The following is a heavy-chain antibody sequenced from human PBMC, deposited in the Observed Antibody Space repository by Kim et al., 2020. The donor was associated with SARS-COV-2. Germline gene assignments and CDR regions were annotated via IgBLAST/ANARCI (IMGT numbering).Heavy chain of an antibody. CDR2: IYYSGST. D-gene: IGHD1-1*01. Sequence: SETLSLTCTVSGGSISNYYWSWIRQPPGKGLEWIGYIYYSGSTNYNPSLKSRVTISVDTSKNQFSLKLSSVTAADTAVYYCARGAGPQPRPYYFDYWGQGTLVTVSS. V-gene: IGHV4-59*01. CDR3: ARGAGPQPRPYYFDY. J-gene: IGHJ4*02. CDR1: GGSISNYY.